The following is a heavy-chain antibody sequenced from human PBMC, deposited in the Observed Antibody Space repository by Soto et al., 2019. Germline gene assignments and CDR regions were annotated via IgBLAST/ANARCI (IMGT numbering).Heavy chain of an antibody. Sequence: SETLSLTCTVSGGSISSYYWSWIRQPPGKGLEWIGYIYYSGSTNYNPSLKSRVTISVDTSKNQFSLKLSSLTAADTAVYYCARDSYDILGGMDVWGQGTTVTVS. CDR3: ARDSYDILGGMDV. CDR2: IYYSGST. V-gene: IGHV4-59*01. CDR1: GGSISSYY. J-gene: IGHJ6*02. D-gene: IGHD3-9*01.